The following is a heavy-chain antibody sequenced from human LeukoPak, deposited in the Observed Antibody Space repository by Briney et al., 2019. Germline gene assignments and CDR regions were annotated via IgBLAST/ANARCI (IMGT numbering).Heavy chain of an antibody. CDR1: ARSISSGSYS. Sequence: SSETLSLTCALSARSISSGSYSSSWIRQPPGKGLEWIGYIYQSGSTYYTPSLKSRVTISVDRSKNQFSLKLSSVTAADTAVYYCARTPVYYYGMDVWGQGTTVTVSS. J-gene: IGHJ6*02. CDR3: ARTPVYYYGMDV. V-gene: IGHV4-30-2*01. D-gene: IGHD1-14*01. CDR2: IYQSGST.